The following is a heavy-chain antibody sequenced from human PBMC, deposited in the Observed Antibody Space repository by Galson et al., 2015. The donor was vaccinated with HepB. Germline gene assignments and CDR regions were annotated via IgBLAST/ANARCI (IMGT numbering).Heavy chain of an antibody. Sequence: SLRLSCAASGLTFSNAWMSWVRQAPGKGLEWVGRIKSKTDGGTTDYAAPVKGRFTISRDDSKNTLYLQMNSLKTEDTAVYYCTTTPLNYYYGMDVWGQGTTVTVSS. D-gene: IGHD2-15*01. J-gene: IGHJ6*02. CDR2: IKSKTDGGTT. CDR1: GLTFSNAW. CDR3: TTTPLNYYYGMDV. V-gene: IGHV3-15*01.